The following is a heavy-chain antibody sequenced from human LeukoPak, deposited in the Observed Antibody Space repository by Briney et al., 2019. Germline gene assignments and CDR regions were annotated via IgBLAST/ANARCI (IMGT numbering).Heavy chain of an antibody. CDR1: GDSISRSNYY. V-gene: IGHV4-39*02. D-gene: IGHD3-10*01. CDR2: IYYGGRD. Sequence: SETLSLTCTVSGDSISRSNYYCGWSRQPPGKWLEWIGSIYYGGRDDYNPSLKNRVTISVDTSKNNISLNLSPVPAADTAVYYCANLVPPYGSGSPHPHHFDYWGQGTLVIVSS. J-gene: IGHJ4*02. CDR3: ANLVPPYGSGSPHPHHFDY.